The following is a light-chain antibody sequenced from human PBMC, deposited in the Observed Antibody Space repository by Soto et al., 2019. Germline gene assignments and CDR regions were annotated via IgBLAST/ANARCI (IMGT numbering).Light chain of an antibody. CDR1: SSDVGGYNY. V-gene: IGLV2-14*01. CDR2: EVN. J-gene: IGLJ1*01. CDR3: SSYTSSSPLV. Sequence: QSVLTQPASVSGSPGQSIAISCTGTSSDVGGYNYVSWYQHHPGKAPKLMIYEVNNRPSGVSNRFSGSKSGNTASLTISGLQAEDEADYYCSSYTSSSPLVFGTGTQLTVL.